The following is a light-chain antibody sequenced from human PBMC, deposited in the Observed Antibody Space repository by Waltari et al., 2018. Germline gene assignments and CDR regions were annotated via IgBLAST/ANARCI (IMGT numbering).Light chain of an antibody. V-gene: IGKV3-11*01. CDR3: QQRSNWPSIT. J-gene: IGKJ5*01. Sequence: EIVLTQSPATLSLSPGERATSSCRASQSVSSYLAWYQQKPGQAPRLLIYDASNRATGIPARFSGSGSGTDFTLTISSLEPEDFAVYYCQQRSNWPSITFGQGTRLEIK. CDR1: QSVSSY. CDR2: DAS.